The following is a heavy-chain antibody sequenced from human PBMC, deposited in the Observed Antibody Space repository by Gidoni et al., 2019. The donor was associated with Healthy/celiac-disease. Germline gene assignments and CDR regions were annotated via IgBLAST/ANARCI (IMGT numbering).Heavy chain of an antibody. CDR1: GCTFSDYY. Sequence: MQLVESGGGLVKPGGSLRIYGAASGCTFSDYYMSWIRQAPGKGVKWVSYISSICSTMYYADSVKGRFTTSRANAKNSLYLQMNSLRVDDTAVYDCARKKGLDYWGQGTLVTVSS. J-gene: IGHJ4*02. CDR3: ARKKGLDY. CDR2: ISSICSTM. V-gene: IGHV3-11*01.